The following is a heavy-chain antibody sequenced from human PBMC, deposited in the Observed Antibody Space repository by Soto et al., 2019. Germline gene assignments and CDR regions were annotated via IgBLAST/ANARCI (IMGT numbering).Heavy chain of an antibody. CDR3: ARDYYDSSGYRDDTVDY. D-gene: IGHD3-22*01. CDR1: GFTFSSYG. CDR2: IWYDGSNK. V-gene: IGHV3-33*01. Sequence: QVQLVESGGGVVQPGRSLRLSCAASGFTFSSYGMHWVRQAPGKGLEWVAVIWYDGSNKYYADSVKGRFTISRDNSKNPLYLQMNSLRAEDTAVYYCARDYYDSSGYRDDTVDYWGQGTLVTVSS. J-gene: IGHJ4*02.